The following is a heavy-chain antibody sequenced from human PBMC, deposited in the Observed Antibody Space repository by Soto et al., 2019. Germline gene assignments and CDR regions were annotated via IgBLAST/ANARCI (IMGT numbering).Heavy chain of an antibody. CDR1: GDSLTIYG. J-gene: IGHJ4*02. CDR3: ARIRFLEWLFVAHVTLRADLDS. D-gene: IGHD3-3*01. V-gene: IGHV1-18*01. Sequence: GTSVKVSCEACGDSLTIYGITWVRQAPGQGLEWMAWISAYNGNTNYAQNLQGRVTMTTDTSTSTAYMELRSLRSDDTAVYYCARIRFLEWLFVAHVTLRADLDSSGQRTLATVPS. CDR2: ISAYNGNT.